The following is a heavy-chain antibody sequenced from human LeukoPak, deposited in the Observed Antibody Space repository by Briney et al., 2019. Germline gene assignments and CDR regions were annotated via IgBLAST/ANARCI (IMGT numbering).Heavy chain of an antibody. V-gene: IGHV3-11*01. CDR3: AKDDIYSSGPNPLDY. D-gene: IGHD3-22*01. J-gene: IGHJ4*02. Sequence: PGGSLRLSCAASGFTFSDYYMSWIRQAPGKGLEWVSYISSSGSTIYYADSVKGRFTISRDNSKNTLYLQMNSLRAEDTAVYYCAKDDIYSSGPNPLDYWGQGTLVTVSS. CDR1: GFTFSDYY. CDR2: ISSSGSTI.